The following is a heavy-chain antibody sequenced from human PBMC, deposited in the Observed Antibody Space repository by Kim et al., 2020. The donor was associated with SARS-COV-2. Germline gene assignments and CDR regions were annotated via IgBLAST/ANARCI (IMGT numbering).Heavy chain of an antibody. Sequence: GGSLRLSCAASGFTFSSYGMHWVRQAPGKGLEWVAVISYDGSNKYYADSVKGRFTLSRDNSKNTLYLQMNSLRAEDTAVYYCAKDSPLYSSSSGGYYYYYGMYVCCQWTTVSVSS. CDR1: GFTFSSYG. CDR2: ISYDGSNK. D-gene: IGHD6-6*01. J-gene: IGHJ6*02. V-gene: IGHV3-30*18. CDR3: AKDSPLYSSSSGGYYYYYGMYV.